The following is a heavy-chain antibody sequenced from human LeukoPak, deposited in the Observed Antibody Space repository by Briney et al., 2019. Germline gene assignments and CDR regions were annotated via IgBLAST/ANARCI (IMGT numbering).Heavy chain of an antibody. V-gene: IGHV3-21*01. Sequence: PGGSLRLSCAASGFTFSSYGMHWVRQAPGKGLEWVSSISSSSSYIYYADSVKGRFTISRDNAKNSLYLQMNSLRAEDTAVYYCARAVYCSSTSCFYYYYYYMDVWGKGTTVTVSS. CDR3: ARAVYCSSTSCFYYYYYYMDV. CDR2: ISSSSSYI. D-gene: IGHD2-2*01. CDR1: GFTFSSYG. J-gene: IGHJ6*03.